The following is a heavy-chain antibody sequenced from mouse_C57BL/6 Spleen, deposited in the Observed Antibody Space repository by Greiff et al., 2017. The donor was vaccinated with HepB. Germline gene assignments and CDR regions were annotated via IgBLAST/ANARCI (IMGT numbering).Heavy chain of an antibody. Sequence: EVQLQQSGPELVKPGASVKISCKASGYTFTDYYMNWVKQSHGKSLEWIGDINPNNGGTSYNQKFKGKATLTVDKSSSTAYMELRSLTSEDSAVYYCAREKDDGAMDYWGQGTSVTVSS. CDR3: AREKDDGAMDY. J-gene: IGHJ4*01. CDR2: INPNNGGT. CDR1: GYTFTDYY. V-gene: IGHV1-26*01. D-gene: IGHD2-3*01.